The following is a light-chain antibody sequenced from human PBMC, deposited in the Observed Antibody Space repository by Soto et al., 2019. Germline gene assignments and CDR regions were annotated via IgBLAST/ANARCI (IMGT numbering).Light chain of an antibody. V-gene: IGLV1-44*01. Sequence: QSVLTQPPSASGTPGQRVTISCSGSSSNIESDTVNWYQQVPGTAPKLLISSNNQRPAEVPDRFSGAKSDTSASLTISGLQCEDEADYYCATWDDSRKGPDVVFGGGTKLTVL. CDR2: SNN. CDR3: ATWDDSRKGPDVV. CDR1: SSNIESDT. J-gene: IGLJ2*01.